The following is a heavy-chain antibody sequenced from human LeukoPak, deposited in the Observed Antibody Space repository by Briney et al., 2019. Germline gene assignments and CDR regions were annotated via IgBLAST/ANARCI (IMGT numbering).Heavy chain of an antibody. CDR2: ISNTGGST. J-gene: IGHJ1*01. Sequence: GGSLRLSCAASGFSFNTYAMSWVRQAPGKGLEWVSAISNTGGSTYYADSVKGRFTISRDKSKNTLSLQMNSLRAEDTAVYYCAQQVGYCSSGSCFFTYWGQGTLVTVSS. V-gene: IGHV3-23*01. D-gene: IGHD2-15*01. CDR1: GFSFNTYA. CDR3: AQQVGYCSSGSCFFTY.